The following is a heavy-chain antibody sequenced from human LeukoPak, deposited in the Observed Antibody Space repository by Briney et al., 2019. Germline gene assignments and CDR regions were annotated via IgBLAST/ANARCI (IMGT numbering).Heavy chain of an antibody. CDR2: ISYDGPNK. J-gene: IGHJ4*02. CDR3: ARDFCSGGACYAFNF. Sequence: GGSLRLSCAASGFTFNSYGMHWVRQAPGKGLEWVAVISYDGPNKYYADSVKGRFTISRGDSKSTLYLQMNSLRPEDTAVYYCARDFCSGGACYAFNFWGQGTLVTVTS. CDR1: GFTFNSYG. V-gene: IGHV3-30*03. D-gene: IGHD2-21*02.